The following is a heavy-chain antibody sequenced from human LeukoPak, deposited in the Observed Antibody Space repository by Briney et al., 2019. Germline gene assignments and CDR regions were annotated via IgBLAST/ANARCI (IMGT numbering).Heavy chain of an antibody. Sequence: SETLSLTCTVSGGSISSSSYYWGWIRQPPGKGLEWIGSIYYSGSTYYNPSLKSRVTISVDTSKNQFSLKLSSVTAADTAVYYCARGRYCSSTSCYTHYYGVDVWGQGTTVTVSS. CDR2: IYYSGST. J-gene: IGHJ6*02. D-gene: IGHD2-2*02. V-gene: IGHV4-39*07. CDR1: GGSISSSSYY. CDR3: ARGRYCSSTSCYTHYYGVDV.